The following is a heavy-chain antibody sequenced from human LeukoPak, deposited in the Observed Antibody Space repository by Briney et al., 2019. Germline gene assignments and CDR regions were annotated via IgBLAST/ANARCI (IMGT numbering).Heavy chain of an antibody. D-gene: IGHD3-16*01. J-gene: IGHJ4*02. CDR3: ARVTTGGALDY. CDR1: AFTFSTYS. V-gene: IGHV3-21*01. CDR2: ISSGSSYI. Sequence: PGGSLRLSCAASAFTFSTYSMNWVRQAPGKGLEWVSSISSGSSYIYYADSVKDRFTISRDNAKNSLYLQMNSLRAEDTAVYYCARVTTGGALDYWGQGTLVTVSS.